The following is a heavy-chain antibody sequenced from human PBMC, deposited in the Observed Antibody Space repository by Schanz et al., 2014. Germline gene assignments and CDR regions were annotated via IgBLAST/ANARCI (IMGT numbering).Heavy chain of an antibody. V-gene: IGHV3-33*01. D-gene: IGHD3-10*01. Sequence: QAQLMESGGGVVQPGTSLILSCSVSGFSLNTYGIHWFRQPAGKGLEWVAVIWYDENNKYYADSVKGRFTMSRDNSKNTLSLQMNSLRSEDTAVYYCARANYRRKINFDYWGRGTLVTVSS. J-gene: IGHJ4*02. CDR3: ARANYRRKINFDY. CDR1: GFSLNTYG. CDR2: IWYDENNK.